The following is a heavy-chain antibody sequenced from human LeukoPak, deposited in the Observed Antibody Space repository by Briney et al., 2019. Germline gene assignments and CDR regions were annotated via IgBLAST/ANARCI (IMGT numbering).Heavy chain of an antibody. CDR2: IYYSGST. D-gene: IGHD3-16*01. Sequence: SETLSLTCTVSGGPISSYYWSWIRQPPGKGLEWIGYIYYSGSTNYNPSLKSRVTISVDTSKNQFSLKLSSVTAADTAVYYCARWGPCGMDVWGQGTTVTVSS. CDR3: ARWGPCGMDV. CDR1: GGPISSYY. V-gene: IGHV4-59*01. J-gene: IGHJ6*02.